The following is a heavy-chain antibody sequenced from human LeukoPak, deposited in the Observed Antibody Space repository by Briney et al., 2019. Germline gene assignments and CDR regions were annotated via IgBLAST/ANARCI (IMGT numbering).Heavy chain of an antibody. V-gene: IGHV4-34*01. Sequence: SETLSLTCAVYGGSFSGYYWSWIRQPPGKGLEWIGEINHSGSTNYNPSPKSRVTISVDKSKNQFSLKLSSVTAADTAVYYCARDSPDYGDSNWFDPWGQGTLVTVSS. J-gene: IGHJ5*02. D-gene: IGHD4-17*01. CDR1: GGSFSGYY. CDR2: INHSGST. CDR3: ARDSPDYGDSNWFDP.